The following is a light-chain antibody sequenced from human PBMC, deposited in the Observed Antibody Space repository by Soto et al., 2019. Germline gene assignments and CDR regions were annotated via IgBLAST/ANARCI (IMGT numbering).Light chain of an antibody. V-gene: IGLV2-14*01. CDR2: DVG. Sequence: QSVLTQPASVSGSPGQSITISCTGTSSDVGAYNYVSWYQQHPVKAPKLMIYDVGSRPSGISNRFSGSKSGNTASLTISGVQAEDEADYYCSSYASSSTVIFGGGTKVTVL. J-gene: IGLJ2*01. CDR1: SSDVGAYNY. CDR3: SSYASSSTVI.